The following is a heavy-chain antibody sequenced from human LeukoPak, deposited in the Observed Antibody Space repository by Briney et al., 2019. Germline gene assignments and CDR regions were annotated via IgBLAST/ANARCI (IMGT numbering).Heavy chain of an antibody. V-gene: IGHV1-46*01. J-gene: IGHJ4*02. D-gene: IGHD6-13*01. CDR1: GYTFTSYY. CDR2: INPSGGST. Sequence: ASVKVSCKASGYTFTSYYMHWVRQAPGQGLEWMGIINPSGGSTSYAQKFQGRVTMTRDTSTSTVYMELSSLRSEDTAVYYCATLSHPGAAGSVFRAGKEDYWGQGTLVTVSS. CDR3: ATLSHPGAAGSVFRAGKEDY.